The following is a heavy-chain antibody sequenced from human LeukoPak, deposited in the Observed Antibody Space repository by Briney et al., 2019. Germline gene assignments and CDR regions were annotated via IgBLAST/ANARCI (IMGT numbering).Heavy chain of an antibody. V-gene: IGHV4-61*02. CDR3: ARDRGEHDY. Sequence: SETLSLTCTVSGGSISSGSYYWRWIRQPAGKGLEWIGRIYTSGSTNYNPSFKSRVTISVDTSKNQFSLKLSSVTAADTAVYYCARDRGEHDYWGQGTLVTVSS. CDR2: IYTSGST. D-gene: IGHD5-24*01. CDR1: GGSISSGSYY. J-gene: IGHJ4*02.